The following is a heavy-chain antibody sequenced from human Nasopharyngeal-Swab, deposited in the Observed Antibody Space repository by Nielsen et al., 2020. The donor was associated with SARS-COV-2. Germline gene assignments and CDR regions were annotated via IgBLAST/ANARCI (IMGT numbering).Heavy chain of an antibody. V-gene: IGHV1-2*06. J-gene: IGHJ4*02. CDR3: ASIYYDSSGYPYHFDY. D-gene: IGHD3-22*01. CDR1: GYTFTGYY. CDR2: INPNSGGT. Sequence: ASVKVSCKASGYTFTGYYMHWVRQAPGQGLEWMGRINPNSGGTNYAQKFQGRVTMTRDTSISTAYMELSRLRSDDTAVYYCASIYYDSSGYPYHFDYWGQGTLVTVSS.